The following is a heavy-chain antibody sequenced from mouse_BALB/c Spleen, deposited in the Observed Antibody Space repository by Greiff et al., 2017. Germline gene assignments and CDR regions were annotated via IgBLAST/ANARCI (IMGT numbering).Heavy chain of an antibody. CDR1: GYTFTNHH. D-gene: IGHD2-4*01. V-gene: IGHV1S127*01. J-gene: IGHJ3*01. Sequence: VKLMESGAELVRPGASVKISCKAFGYTFTNHHINWVKQRPGQGLDWIGYINPYNDYTSYNQKFKGKATLTVDTSSSTAYMQLSSLTSEDSAVYYCTREEMITTAWFAYWGQGTLVTVSA. CDR3: TREEMITTAWFAY. CDR2: INPYNDYT.